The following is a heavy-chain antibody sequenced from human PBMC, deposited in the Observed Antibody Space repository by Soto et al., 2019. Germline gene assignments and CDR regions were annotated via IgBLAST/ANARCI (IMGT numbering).Heavy chain of an antibody. J-gene: IGHJ4*02. CDR3: ARNGGYSYGYADY. D-gene: IGHD5-18*01. CDR2: IWYDGSNK. V-gene: IGHV3-33*01. Sequence: GGSLRLSCAASGFTFSSYGMHWVRQAPGKWLEWVAVIWYDGSNKYYADSVKGRFTISRDNSKNTLYLQMNSVGVEDTAVYYFARNGGYSYGYADYGGQGTLVTVP. CDR1: GFTFSSYG.